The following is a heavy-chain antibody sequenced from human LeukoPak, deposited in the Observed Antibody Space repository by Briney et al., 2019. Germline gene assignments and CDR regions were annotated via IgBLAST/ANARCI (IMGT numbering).Heavy chain of an antibody. V-gene: IGHV3-30*18. D-gene: IGHD1-26*01. CDR2: ISYDGSNK. Sequence: GGSLRLSCAASGFTFSSYGMHWVRQAPGKGLEWVAVISYDGSNKYYADSVKGRFTISRDNSKNTLYLQMNSLRAEDTAVYYCAKDLVAYSGSSKGFDYWGQGTLVTVSS. CDR1: GFTFSSYG. CDR3: AKDLVAYSGSSKGFDY. J-gene: IGHJ4*02.